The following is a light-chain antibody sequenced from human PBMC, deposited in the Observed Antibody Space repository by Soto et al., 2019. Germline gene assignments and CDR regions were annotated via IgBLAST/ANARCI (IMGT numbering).Light chain of an antibody. CDR1: QGISNY. Sequence: DIQMTQSPSSLSASVGDKVTITCRASQGISNYLAWYQHKPGKAPKLLIHAASTLQSGVPFRFSGSGSGKGFTPPHRKLAPEDFSTYYRQKFNRAPLFLPFGGGTKGENK. CDR3: QKFNRAPLFLP. V-gene: IGKV1-27*01. CDR2: AAS. J-gene: IGKJ4*01.